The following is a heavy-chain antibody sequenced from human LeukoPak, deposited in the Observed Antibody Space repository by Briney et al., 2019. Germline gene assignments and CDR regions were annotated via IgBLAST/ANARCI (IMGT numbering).Heavy chain of an antibody. D-gene: IGHD5-18*01. V-gene: IGHV4-39*01. Sequence: SETLPLTCTVSGGSISSSSYYGGWIRQPPGKGLEWIGSMYYSGSTYYNPSLRSRVTISVDTSKNQFSLKLSSVTAADTAVYYCAISGYSYGFMDVWGKGTTVTVSS. CDR3: AISGYSYGFMDV. J-gene: IGHJ6*03. CDR2: MYYSGST. CDR1: GGSISSSSYY.